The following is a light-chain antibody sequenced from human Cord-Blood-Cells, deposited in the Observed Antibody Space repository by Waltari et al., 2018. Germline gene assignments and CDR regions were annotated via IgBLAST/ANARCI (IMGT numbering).Light chain of an antibody. CDR2: AAS. CDR3: QQRYSTPMYT. V-gene: IGKV1-39*01. CDR1: QSISSY. J-gene: IGKJ2*01. Sequence: DIQMTQSPSSLSASVGDRVTITFRASQSISSYLTWYQQKPGKAPKLLIYAASSLQSGVPSRFSGSVCVTDFTLNISSRQPEDFATHYCQQRYSTPMYTFGQGSKLEIK.